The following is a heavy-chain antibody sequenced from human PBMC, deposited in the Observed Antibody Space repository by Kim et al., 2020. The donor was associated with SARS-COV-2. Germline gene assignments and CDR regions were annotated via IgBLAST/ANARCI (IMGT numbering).Heavy chain of an antibody. Sequence: GGSLRLSCAASGFTFSSYSMNWVRQAPGKGLEWVSSISSSSSYIYYADSVKGRFTISRDNAKNSLYLQMNSLRAEDTAVYYCARDQQPDILTGYSPYFYYYYGMDVWGQGTTVTVSS. D-gene: IGHD3-9*01. CDR3: ARDQQPDILTGYSPYFYYYYGMDV. J-gene: IGHJ6*02. CDR2: ISSSSSYI. CDR1: GFTFSSYS. V-gene: IGHV3-21*01.